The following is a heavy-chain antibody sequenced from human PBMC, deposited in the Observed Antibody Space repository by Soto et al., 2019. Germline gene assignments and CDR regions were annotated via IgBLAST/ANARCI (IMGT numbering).Heavy chain of an antibody. CDR3: ARDGPYCSSTSCSNYYYYMDV. V-gene: IGHV3-33*01. D-gene: IGHD2-2*01. CDR1: GFTFSSYG. CDR2: IWYDGSNK. Sequence: QVQLVESGGGVVQPGRSLRLSCAASGFTFSSYGMHWVRQAPGKGLEWVAVIWYDGSNKYYADSVKGRFTIFRDNSKNTLYLQMNSLRAEDTAVYYCARDGPYCSSTSCSNYYYYMDVWGKGTTVTVSS. J-gene: IGHJ6*03.